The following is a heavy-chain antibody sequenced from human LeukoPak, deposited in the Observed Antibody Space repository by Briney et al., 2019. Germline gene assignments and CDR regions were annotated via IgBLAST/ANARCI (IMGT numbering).Heavy chain of an antibody. CDR3: VRDNPSGYNSGWPLGH. CDR1: GFTFRSYG. Sequence: PGRSLRLSCAASGFTFRSYGMHWVRQAPGKGLEWVAVIWHDGSNINYGDSVKVRFTISRDNSKNMLFLQMNSLRAEDTALYYCVRDNPSGYNSGWPLGHWGQGTLVTVSS. V-gene: IGHV3-33*01. D-gene: IGHD6-19*01. J-gene: IGHJ4*02. CDR2: IWHDGSNI.